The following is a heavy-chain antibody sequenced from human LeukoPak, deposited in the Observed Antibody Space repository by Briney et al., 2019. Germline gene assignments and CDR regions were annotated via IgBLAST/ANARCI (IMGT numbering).Heavy chain of an antibody. Sequence: PSETLSLTCTVSGYSISSGYFWGWIRQPPGKGLEWIGRIYHGGSTYYNPSLESRVTMSEDTSKNQFSLNLTSVTAADTAIYYCARDLLHRGYAFDIWGQGTMVTVSS. CDR2: IYHGGST. CDR1: GYSISSGYF. D-gene: IGHD5-12*01. V-gene: IGHV4-38-2*02. CDR3: ARDLLHRGYAFDI. J-gene: IGHJ3*02.